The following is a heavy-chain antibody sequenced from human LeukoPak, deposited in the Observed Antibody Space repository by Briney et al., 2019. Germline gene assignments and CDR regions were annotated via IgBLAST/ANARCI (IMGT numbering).Heavy chain of an antibody. V-gene: IGHV4-59*01. CDR1: GGSISSYY. Sequence: SETLSLTCTVSGGSISSYYWSWIRQPPGKGLEWIGYIYYSGSTNYNPSLKSRVTISVDTSKNKFSLKRSSVTAADTAVYYCARAAITGTTGGYYYYGMDVWGQGTTVTVSS. CDR2: IYYSGST. J-gene: IGHJ6*02. D-gene: IGHD1-7*01. CDR3: ARAAITGTTGGYYYYGMDV.